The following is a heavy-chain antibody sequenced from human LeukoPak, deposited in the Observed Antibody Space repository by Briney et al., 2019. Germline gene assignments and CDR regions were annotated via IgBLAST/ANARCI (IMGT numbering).Heavy chain of an antibody. CDR2: FDPEDGET. V-gene: IGHV1-24*01. J-gene: IGHJ4*02. CDR1: GYTLTELS. Sequence: ASVKVSCKVSGYTLTELSMHWVRQAPGRGLEWMGGFDPEDGETIYAQKFQGRVTMTEDTSTDTAYMEVSSLRSEDTAVYYCAIRSTQWLVVDYWGQGTLVTVSS. D-gene: IGHD6-19*01. CDR3: AIRSTQWLVVDY.